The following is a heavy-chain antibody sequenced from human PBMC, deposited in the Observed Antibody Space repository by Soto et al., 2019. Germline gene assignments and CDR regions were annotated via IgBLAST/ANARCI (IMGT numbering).Heavy chain of an antibody. CDR3: ARDNGDYVAFDI. CDR2: IYHSGST. V-gene: IGHV4-4*02. D-gene: IGHD4-17*01. CDR1: GGSISSSNW. J-gene: IGHJ3*02. Sequence: PSETLSLTCAVSGGSISSSNWWSWVRQPPGKGLEWIGEIYHSGSTNYNPSLKSRVTISVDRSKNQFSLKLSSVTAADTAVYYCARDNGDYVAFDIWGQGTMVTVSS.